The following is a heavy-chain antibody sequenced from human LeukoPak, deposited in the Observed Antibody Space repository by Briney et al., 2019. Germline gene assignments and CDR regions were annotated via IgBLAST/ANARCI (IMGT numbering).Heavy chain of an antibody. CDR2: IYHSGST. D-gene: IGHD3-10*01. Sequence: PSETLSLTCAVSGYSISSGYYWGWIRQPPGKGLEWIGSIYHSGSTYYNPSLKGRVTISVDTSKNQFSLKLSSVTAADTAVYYCARGSPVSDYWGQGTLVTVSS. CDR3: ARGSPVSDY. V-gene: IGHV4-38-2*01. CDR1: GYSISSGYY. J-gene: IGHJ4*02.